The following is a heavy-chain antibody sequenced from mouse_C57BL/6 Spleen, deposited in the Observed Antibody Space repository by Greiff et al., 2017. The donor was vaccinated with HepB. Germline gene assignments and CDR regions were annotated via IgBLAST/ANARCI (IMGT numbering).Heavy chain of an antibody. CDR1: GFSFNTYA. CDR2: IRSKSNNYAT. J-gene: IGHJ3*01. V-gene: IGHV10-1*01. Sequence: EVMLVESGGGLVQPKGSLKLSCAASGFSFNTYAMNWVRQAPGKGLEWVARIRSKSNNYATYYADSVKDRFTISRDDSESMLYLQMNNLKTEDTAMYYCVSSGYSNGFAYWGQGTLVTVSA. CDR3: VSSGYSNGFAY. D-gene: IGHD2-5*01.